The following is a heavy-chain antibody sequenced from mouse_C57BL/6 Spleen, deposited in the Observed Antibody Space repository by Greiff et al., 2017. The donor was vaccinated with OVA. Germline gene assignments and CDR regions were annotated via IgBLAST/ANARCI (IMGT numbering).Heavy chain of an antibody. J-gene: IGHJ1*03. D-gene: IGHD2-3*01. CDR1: GYTFTSYW. V-gene: IGHV1-50*01. CDR2: IDPSDSYT. Sequence: LMQPGAELVKPGASVKLSCKASGYTFTSYWMQWVKQRPGQGLAWIGEIDPSDSYTNYNQKFKGKATLTVDTSSSTAYMQLSSLTSEDSAVYYCATYDRYFDVWGTGTTVTVSS. CDR3: ATYDRYFDV.